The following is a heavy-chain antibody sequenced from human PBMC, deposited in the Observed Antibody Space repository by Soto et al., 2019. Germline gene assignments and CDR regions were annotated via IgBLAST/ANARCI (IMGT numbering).Heavy chain of an antibody. J-gene: IGHJ4*02. CDR1: GYAFTTYG. D-gene: IGHD1-1*01. CDR3: ARGRYGDY. CDR2: ISAHNGNT. V-gene: IGHV1-18*01. Sequence: QVHLVQSGAEVKKPGASVKVSCKGSGYAFTTYGITWVRQAPGQGLEWMGWISAHNGNTNYAQKLQGRVTVTRDTSTSTAYMELSSLRSGGTVVSYCARGRYGDYWGQGAVVTVSS.